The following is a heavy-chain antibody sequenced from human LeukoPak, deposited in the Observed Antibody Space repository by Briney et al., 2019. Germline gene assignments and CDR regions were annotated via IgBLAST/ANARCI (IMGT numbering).Heavy chain of an antibody. CDR3: ARAVAVAGQGY. CDR2: ISSSSSYI. J-gene: IGHJ4*02. V-gene: IGHV3-21*01. Sequence: GGSLRLSCAASGFTFSSYSMNWVRQAPGKGLEWVSTISSSSSYIYYADSVKGRFTISRDNAKNSLYLQMNSLRAEDTAVYYCARAVAVAGQGYWGQGTLVTVSS. D-gene: IGHD6-19*01. CDR1: GFTFSSYS.